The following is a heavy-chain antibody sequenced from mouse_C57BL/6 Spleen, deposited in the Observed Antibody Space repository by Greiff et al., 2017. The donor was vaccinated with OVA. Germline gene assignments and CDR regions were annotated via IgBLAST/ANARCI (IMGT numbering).Heavy chain of an antibody. J-gene: IGHJ3*01. V-gene: IGHV2-9-1*01. CDR2: IWTGGGT. Sequence: VQLVQSGPGLVAPSPSLSITCTASGFSFTSYAISWVRQPPGQGLEWLGVIWTGGGTNYNSALKSRRSISKDNSNSQVSLKMNSLQTDDTARYYCALMVTTWFAYWGQGTLVTVSA. CDR1: GFSFTSYA. CDR3: ALMVTTWFAY. D-gene: IGHD2-1*01.